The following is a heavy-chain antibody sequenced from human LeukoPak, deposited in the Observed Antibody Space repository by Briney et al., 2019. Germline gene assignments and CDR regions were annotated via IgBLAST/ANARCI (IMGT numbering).Heavy chain of an antibody. Sequence: PSETLSLTCTVSGGSISSSSYYWGWLRQPPGKGLEWIGSMYYSGSTYYNPSLKSRVTISVDTSRNQFSLKLSSVTAADTAVYYCARHPNYYYYYMDVWGKGATVTISS. CDR3: ARHPNYYYYYMDV. V-gene: IGHV4-39*01. J-gene: IGHJ6*03. CDR1: GGSISSSSYY. CDR2: MYYSGST.